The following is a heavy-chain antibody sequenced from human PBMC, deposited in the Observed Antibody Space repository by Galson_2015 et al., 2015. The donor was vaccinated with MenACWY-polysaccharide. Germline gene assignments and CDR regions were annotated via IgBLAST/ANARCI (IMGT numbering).Heavy chain of an antibody. CDR2: LSQTTTT. J-gene: IGHJ4*02. Sequence: SLRLSCAASGFAFSNYGMAWVRQAPGKGLEWVSALSQTTTTYYSAPVKGRFTISRDNSKNTLYLQMNSLRVEDTAVYYCAREGFCSGGTCYFYDYWGQGILVTVSA. V-gene: IGHV3-23*01. D-gene: IGHD2-15*01. CDR3: AREGFCSGGTCYFYDY. CDR1: GFAFSNYG.